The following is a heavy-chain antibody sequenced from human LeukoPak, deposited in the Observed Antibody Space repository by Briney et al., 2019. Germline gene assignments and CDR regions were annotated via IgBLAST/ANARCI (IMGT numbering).Heavy chain of an antibody. CDR3: ARVSLGYCSGGTCYFQDH. Sequence: ASVKVSCKASGYTFTNYDINWVRRATGQGLEWMGWMNPNSGNTGYAQKFQGRVTMTRSTSISTAYMELSSLTSEDTAVYYCARVSLGYCSGGTCYFQDHWGQGTLVTVSS. V-gene: IGHV1-8*01. CDR1: GYTFTNYD. CDR2: MNPNSGNT. D-gene: IGHD2-15*01. J-gene: IGHJ4*02.